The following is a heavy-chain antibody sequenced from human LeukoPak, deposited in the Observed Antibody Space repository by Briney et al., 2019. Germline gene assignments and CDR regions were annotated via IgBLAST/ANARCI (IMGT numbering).Heavy chain of an antibody. J-gene: IGHJ4*02. V-gene: IGHV1-2*02. CDR1: GYTFTGYY. Sequence: ASVKVSCKASGYTFTGYYMHWVRQAPGQGLEWMRWINPNSGGTNYAQKFQGRVTMTRDTSISTAYMELSRLRSDDTAVYYCAKDSSESNILNVDTSFDYWGQGTLVTVSS. D-gene: IGHD2/OR15-2a*01. CDR2: INPNSGGT. CDR3: AKDSSESNILNVDTSFDY.